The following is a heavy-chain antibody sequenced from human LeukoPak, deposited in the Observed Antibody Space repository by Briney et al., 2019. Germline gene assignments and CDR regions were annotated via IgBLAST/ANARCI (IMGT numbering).Heavy chain of an antibody. V-gene: IGHV3-74*01. D-gene: IGHD6-13*01. J-gene: IGHJ4*02. CDR1: GFTFSSYW. CDR3: ANIAAAGTLGTWDY. Sequence: GGSLRLSCAASGFTFSSYWMHWVRQAPGKGLVWVSRINRDGSSTSYADSVKGRFTISRDNAKNTLYLQMNSLRAEDTAVYYCANIAAAGTLGTWDYWGQGTLVTVSS. CDR2: INRDGSST.